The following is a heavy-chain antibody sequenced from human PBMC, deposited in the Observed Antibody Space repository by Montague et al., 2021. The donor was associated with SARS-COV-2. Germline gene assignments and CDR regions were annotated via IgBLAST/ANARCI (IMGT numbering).Heavy chain of an antibody. CDR2: IYYSGST. D-gene: IGHD3-3*01. CDR3: ARAQTIFGVFIASFDY. Sequence: TLSLTCTVSGGSISSAGYFWSWIRQHPGKGLEWVGCIYYSGSTYYNPSLKSRVTISVDTSKNQFSLKLSSVTAADTAVYYCARAQTIFGVFIASFDYWGQGTLVTVS. V-gene: IGHV4-31*03. CDR1: GGSISSAGYF. J-gene: IGHJ4*02.